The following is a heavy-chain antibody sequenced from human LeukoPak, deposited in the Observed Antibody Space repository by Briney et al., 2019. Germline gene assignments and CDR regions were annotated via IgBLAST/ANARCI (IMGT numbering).Heavy chain of an antibody. CDR2: IYTSGST. CDR3: ARDQGWYYDSSWVFDY. CDR1: GGSISSGSYY. V-gene: IGHV4-61*02. Sequence: SQTLSLTCTVSGGSISSGSYYWSWIRQPAGKGLEWIGRIYTSGSTDYNPSLKSRATISVDTSKNQFSLKLSSVTAADTAVYYCARDQGWYYDSSWVFDYWGQGTLVTVSS. J-gene: IGHJ4*02. D-gene: IGHD3-22*01.